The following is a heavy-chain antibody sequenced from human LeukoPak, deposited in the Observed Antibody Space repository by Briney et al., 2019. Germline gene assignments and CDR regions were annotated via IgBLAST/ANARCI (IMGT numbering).Heavy chain of an antibody. V-gene: IGHV3-30*03. D-gene: IGHD2-21*02. J-gene: IGHJ4*02. CDR3: ARLIVVVTAPDY. CDR2: ISYDGSNK. Sequence: PGGSLRLSCAASGFTFSSYEMNGVRQAPGKGLERGAVISYDGSNKYYAESVKGGFTISRDNSKNTLYMQKNRLRAEDTAVYYCARLIVVVTAPDYWGQGTLVTVSS. CDR1: GFTFSSYE.